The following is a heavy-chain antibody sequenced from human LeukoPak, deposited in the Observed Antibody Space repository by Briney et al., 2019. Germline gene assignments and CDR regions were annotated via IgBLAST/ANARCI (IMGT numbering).Heavy chain of an antibody. Sequence: SVKVSCKASGGTFSSYAISWVRQAPGQGLEWMGGIIPIFGTANYAQKFQGRVTITTDESTSTAYMELSSLRSEDTAVYYCARGQQGAYYYYYMDVWGKGTTVTVSS. CDR2: IIPIFGTA. V-gene: IGHV1-69*05. CDR3: ARGQQGAYYYYYMDV. CDR1: GGTFSSYA. J-gene: IGHJ6*03. D-gene: IGHD6-13*01.